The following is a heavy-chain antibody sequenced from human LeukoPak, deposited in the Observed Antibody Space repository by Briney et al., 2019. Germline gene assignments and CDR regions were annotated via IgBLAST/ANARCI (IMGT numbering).Heavy chain of an antibody. CDR1: GFTFSSYE. CDR3: TTYSSGWYLGSYYYYMDV. V-gene: IGHV3-15*01. J-gene: IGHJ6*03. Sequence: TGGSLRLSCAASGFTFSSYEMNWVRQAPGKGLEWVGRIKSKTDGGTTDYAAPVKGRFTISRDDSKNTLYLQMNSLKTEDTAVYYCTTYSSGWYLGSYYYYMDVWGKGTTVTISS. D-gene: IGHD6-19*01. CDR2: IKSKTDGGTT.